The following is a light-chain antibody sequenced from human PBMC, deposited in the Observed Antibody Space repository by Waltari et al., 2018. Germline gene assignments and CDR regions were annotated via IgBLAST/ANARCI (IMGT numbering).Light chain of an antibody. V-gene: IGLV2-14*01. Sequence: QSALPQPAPVSGSPGQSITIPCTGTSSDVGGYTYVSWYQQHPGKAPKLMIYDVSKRPSGVSNRFSGSKSGNTASLTISGLQAEDEADYYCSSYTSSSTYVVFGGGTKLTVL. CDR3: SSYTSSSTYVV. CDR2: DVS. J-gene: IGLJ2*01. CDR1: SSDVGGYTY.